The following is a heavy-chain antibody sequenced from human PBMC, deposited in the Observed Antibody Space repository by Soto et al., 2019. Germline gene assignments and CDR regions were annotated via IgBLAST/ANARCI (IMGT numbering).Heavy chain of an antibody. J-gene: IGHJ4*02. Sequence: QVQLVQSGAEVKKPGASVKVSCKASGYTFTSYGISWVRQAPGQGLDWLGWISAYNGNTNYAQKLQGRVTMTTDTSTSTAYMELRSLRSDDTAVYYFTIADYYGSGPGYWGQGTRVTVSS. CDR3: TIADYYGSGPGY. CDR2: ISAYNGNT. V-gene: IGHV1-18*01. CDR1: GYTFTSYG. D-gene: IGHD3-10*01.